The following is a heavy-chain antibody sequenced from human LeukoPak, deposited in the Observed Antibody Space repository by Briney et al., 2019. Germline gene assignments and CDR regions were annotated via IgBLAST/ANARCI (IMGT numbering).Heavy chain of an antibody. CDR1: GYTFTSYY. CDR3: ARESDVGKDFDC. J-gene: IGHJ4*02. CDR2: INPSGGST. V-gene: IGHV1-46*01. Sequence: ASVKVSCKASGYTFTSYYMHWVRQAPGQGLEWMGIINPSGGSTSYAQKFQGRVTMTRDTSTSKVYMELSSLDSEDTAVYYCARESDVGKDFDCWGQGTLVTVSS. D-gene: IGHD1-1*01.